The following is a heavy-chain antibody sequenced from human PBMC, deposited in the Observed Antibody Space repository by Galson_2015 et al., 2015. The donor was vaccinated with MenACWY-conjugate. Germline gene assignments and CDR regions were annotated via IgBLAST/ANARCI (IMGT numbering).Heavy chain of an antibody. CDR2: ISASAAST. D-gene: IGHD6-13*01. CDR1: GFTFSSYA. J-gene: IGHJ4*02. Sequence: SLRLSCAASGFTFSSYAMSWVRQAPGKGLEWVSTISASAASTYYADYVKGRFTISRDSSKNTLYLQMNSLRAEDTALYYCAKGGPYSTSQFDCWGQGTLVTVSS. CDR3: AKGGPYSTSQFDC. V-gene: IGHV3-23*01.